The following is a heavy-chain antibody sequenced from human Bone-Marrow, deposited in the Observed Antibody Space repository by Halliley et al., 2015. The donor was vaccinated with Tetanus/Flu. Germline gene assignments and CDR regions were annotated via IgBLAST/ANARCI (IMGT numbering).Heavy chain of an antibody. Sequence: TTYYANSEKGRLTVSRDNTKKSLYLQMDSLKAEDTAVYHCATRLSHRILTGYYEGHWYFDLWGRGTLVTVSS. V-gene: IGHV3-48*01. D-gene: IGHD3-9*01. J-gene: IGHJ2*01. CDR2: TT. CDR3: ATRLSHRILTGYYEGHWYFDL.